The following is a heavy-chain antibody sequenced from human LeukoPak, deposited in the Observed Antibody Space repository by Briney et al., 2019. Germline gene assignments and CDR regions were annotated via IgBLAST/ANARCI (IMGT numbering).Heavy chain of an antibody. CDR1: GFTFSSYA. Sequence: PGGSLRLSCAASGFTFSSYAMSWVRQAPGKGLEWVSAISGSGGSTYYADSVKGRFTISRDNSKNALYLQMNSLRAEDTTVYYCAKDRSDIFDAFDIWGQGTMVTVSS. V-gene: IGHV3-23*01. D-gene: IGHD3-9*01. CDR3: AKDRSDIFDAFDI. J-gene: IGHJ3*02. CDR2: ISGSGGST.